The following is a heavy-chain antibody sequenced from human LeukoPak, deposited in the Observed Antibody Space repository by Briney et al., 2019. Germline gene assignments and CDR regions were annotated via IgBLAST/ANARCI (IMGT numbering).Heavy chain of an antibody. D-gene: IGHD3-10*01. V-gene: IGHV1-69*13. CDR1: GGTFSSYA. CDR2: IIPIFGTA. CDR3: ARDQGTTMVRGVIMGFDP. J-gene: IGHJ5*02. Sequence: AASVKVSCKASGGTFSSYAISWVRQAPGQGLEWMGGIIPIFGTANYAQKFQGRVTITADESTSTAYMELSSLRSEDTAVYYCARDQGTTMVRGVIMGFDPWGQGTLVTVSS.